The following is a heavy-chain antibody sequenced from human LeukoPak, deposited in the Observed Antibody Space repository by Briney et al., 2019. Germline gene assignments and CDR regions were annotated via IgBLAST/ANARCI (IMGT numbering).Heavy chain of an antibody. V-gene: IGHV1-2*02. CDR2: INPNSGGT. CDR1: GYTFTGYY. D-gene: IGHD6-13*01. J-gene: IGHJ4*02. CDR3: APSSVSSWSPHFDY. Sequence: ASVKVSCKASGYTFTGYYIHWVRQAPGQGLEWMGWINPNSGGTNYAQKFQGRVTMTRDTSISTAYMELSRLRSDDTAVYYCAPSSVSSWSPHFDYWGQGTLVTVSS.